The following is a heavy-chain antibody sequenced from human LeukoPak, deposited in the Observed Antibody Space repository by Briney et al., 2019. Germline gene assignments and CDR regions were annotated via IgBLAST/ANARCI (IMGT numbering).Heavy chain of an antibody. CDR1: GGSISSYY. Sequence: PSETLSLTCTVSGGSISSYYWTWIRQPPGKGLEWIAYLYYSGDTNYNPSLKSRVTISVDKSKNQLFLKLNSVTAADTAVYYCARDLGSSTPSGVWGKGTTVTVSS. D-gene: IGHD3-16*01. CDR3: ARDLGSSTPSGV. J-gene: IGHJ6*04. V-gene: IGHV4-59*01. CDR2: LYYSGDT.